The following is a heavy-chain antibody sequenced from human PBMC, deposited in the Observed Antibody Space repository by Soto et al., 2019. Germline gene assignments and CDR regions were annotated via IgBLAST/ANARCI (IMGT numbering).Heavy chain of an antibody. J-gene: IGHJ4*02. CDR1: GFAFSIYA. D-gene: IGHD3-22*01. Sequence: GGSLRLSCSASGFAFSIYAMHWVRQAPGKGLEYVSSISTNGGSTDYADSVKGRFTISRDNSKNTVYLQMSSLRVEDTAVYYCVKGEYYYDSSGYYPFDYWGQGT. CDR2: ISTNGGST. CDR3: VKGEYYYDSSGYYPFDY. V-gene: IGHV3-64D*06.